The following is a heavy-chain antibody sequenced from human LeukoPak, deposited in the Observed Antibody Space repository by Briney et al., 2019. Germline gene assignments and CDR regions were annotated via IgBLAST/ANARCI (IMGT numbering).Heavy chain of an antibody. D-gene: IGHD3-9*01. CDR2: INHSGST. CDR3: ARRPYYDILTGYYVDY. V-gene: IGHV4-34*01. CDR1: GGSFSGYY. Sequence: SETLSLTCAVYGGSFSGYYWSWIRQPPGKGLEWIGEINHSGSTNYNPSLKSRVTISVDTSKNRFSLKLSSVTAADTAVYYCARRPYYDILTGYYVDYWGQGTLVTVSS. J-gene: IGHJ4*02.